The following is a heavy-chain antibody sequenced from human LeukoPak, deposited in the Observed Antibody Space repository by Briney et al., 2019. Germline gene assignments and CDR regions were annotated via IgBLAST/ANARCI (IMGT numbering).Heavy chain of an antibody. D-gene: IGHD1-1*01. J-gene: IGHJ4*02. Sequence: SETLSLTCTVSGGSISSYYWSWIRQPPGKGLEWIGYIYYSGSTNYNPSLKSRVTISVDTSKNQFSLKLSSVTAADTAVYYCARAKYEAARTDWGQGTLVTVSS. CDR2: IYYSGST. CDR1: GGSISSYY. CDR3: ARAKYEAARTD. V-gene: IGHV4-59*01.